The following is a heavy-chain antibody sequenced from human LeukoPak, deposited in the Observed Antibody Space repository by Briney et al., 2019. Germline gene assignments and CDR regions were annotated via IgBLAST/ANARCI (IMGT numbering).Heavy chain of an antibody. D-gene: IGHD6-19*01. CDR2: ITGRGDST. J-gene: IGHJ4*02. CDR3: VKGPRPDITVAHTAEK. V-gene: IGHV3-23*01. CDR1: GFTVSSTY. Sequence: GGSLRLSWAASGFTVSSTYMSWVRQVPGRGLEWVSTITGRGDSTYVADSVKGRVTISRDNSKNSLFLQMNSVRAEDTAVYYCVKGPRPDITVAHTAEKWGQGTLVTVSS.